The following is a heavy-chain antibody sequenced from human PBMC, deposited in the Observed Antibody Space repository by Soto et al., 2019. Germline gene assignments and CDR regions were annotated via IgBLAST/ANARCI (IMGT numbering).Heavy chain of an antibody. J-gene: IGHJ4*02. D-gene: IGHD3-16*01. Sequence: PSETLSLTCTVSGASISGFYWSWIRKSAGKGLEWIGRINHSGTTNYNPSLKSRVTISVDTSKNQFSLKLSSVTAADTAVYYCARKRYDYRLGDYYFAYWGQGTLVTVSS. V-gene: IGHV4-4*07. CDR1: GASISGFY. CDR3: ARKRYDYRLGDYYFAY. CDR2: INHSGTT.